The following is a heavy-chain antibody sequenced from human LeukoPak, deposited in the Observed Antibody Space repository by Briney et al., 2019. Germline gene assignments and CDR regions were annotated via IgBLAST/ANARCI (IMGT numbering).Heavy chain of an antibody. V-gene: IGHV3-11*01. J-gene: IGHJ4*02. CDR3: ARWSIGFDY. CDR1: GFTFSDYY. CDR2: ITSGGSTM. Sequence: GGSLRLSCAASGFTFSDYYMSWIRQAPGKGLEWLSYITSGGSTMYYADSVKGRFTISRDTATNSLFLQMNSLRAEDTAVYYCARWSIGFDYWGQGTLVTVSS. D-gene: IGHD3-22*01.